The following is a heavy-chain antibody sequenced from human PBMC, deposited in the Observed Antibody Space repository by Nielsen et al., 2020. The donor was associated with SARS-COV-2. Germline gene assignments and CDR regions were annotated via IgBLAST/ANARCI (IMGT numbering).Heavy chain of an antibody. J-gene: IGHJ3*01. V-gene: IGHV4-34*01. CDR3: ATGNKIFDDAFDV. Sequence: SETLSLTCTVSGVSFSGYYWTWIRQSPGKGLEWIGEVNHSGNTNYNPSLKSRVTISVDRSKSQFSLRLTSVTAADTAVYFCATGNKIFDDAFDVWGQGAVVTVSA. CDR1: GVSFSGYY. CDR2: VNHSGNT. D-gene: IGHD1/OR15-1a*01.